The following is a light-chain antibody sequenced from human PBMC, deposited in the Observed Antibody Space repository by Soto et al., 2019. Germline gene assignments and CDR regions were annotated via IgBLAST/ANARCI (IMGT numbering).Light chain of an antibody. CDR3: AAWDARLNGVV. CDR1: SSNIGTNT. Sequence: QSVLTQPPSTSGTPGQRVTISCSGSSSNIGTNTVNWYQQVPGTAPKLLIYSNDQRPSGVPDRFSGSKSGTSVSLAISGLQSEDEADYFCAAWDARLNGVVFGGGTKPPS. V-gene: IGLV1-44*01. J-gene: IGLJ3*02. CDR2: SND.